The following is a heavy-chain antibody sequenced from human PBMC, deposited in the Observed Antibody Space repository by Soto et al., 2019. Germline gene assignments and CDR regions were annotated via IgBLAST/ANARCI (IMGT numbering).Heavy chain of an antibody. D-gene: IGHD3-22*01. J-gene: IGHJ5*02. V-gene: IGHV1-46*01. CDR1: GYTFTSYY. CDR3: AKDSRLYDSTNWFDP. Sequence: ASVKVSCKASGYTFTSYYMHWVRQAPGQGLEWMGIINPSGGSTSYAQKFQGRVTMTRDTSTSTVYMELNSLRAEDTAVYYCAKDSRLYDSTNWFDPWGQGTLVTVSS. CDR2: INPSGGST.